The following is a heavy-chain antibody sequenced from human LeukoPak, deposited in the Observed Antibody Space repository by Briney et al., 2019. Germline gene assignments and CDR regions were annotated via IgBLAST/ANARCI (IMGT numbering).Heavy chain of an antibody. CDR1: GGSFSGYY. Sequence: SETLSLTCAVYGGSFSGYYWSWIRQPPGKGLEWIGEINHSGSTNYNPSLKSRVTISVDTSKNQFSLKLSSVTAADTAVYYCARSDEGTWIFDYWGQGTLVTVSS. D-gene: IGHD5-12*01. CDR2: INHSGST. CDR3: ARSDEGTWIFDY. J-gene: IGHJ4*02. V-gene: IGHV4-34*01.